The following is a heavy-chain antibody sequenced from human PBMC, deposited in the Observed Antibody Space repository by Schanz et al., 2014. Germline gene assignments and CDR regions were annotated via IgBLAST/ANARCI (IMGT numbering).Heavy chain of an antibody. CDR2: ITYNGGTI. D-gene: IGHD1-26*01. J-gene: IGHJ4*02. CDR3: ARDQRSAGLDY. Sequence: EVHLVESGGGLVQPGGSLRLSCAASGITFSSHSFNWVRQAPGKGLEWISYITYNGGTIYYADSVKGRFTISRDNAKNSLYLEMNSLRAEDTALYYCARDQRSAGLDYWGQGTLVTVSS. V-gene: IGHV3-48*01. CDR1: GITFSSHS.